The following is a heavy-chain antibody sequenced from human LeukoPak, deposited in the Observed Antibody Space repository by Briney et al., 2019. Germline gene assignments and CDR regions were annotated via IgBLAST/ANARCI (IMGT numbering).Heavy chain of an antibody. V-gene: IGHV3-23*01. J-gene: IGHJ4*02. Sequence: GGSLRLSCAASEFTFSSYAMSWVRQAPGKGLEWVSAISGSGGSTYYADSVKGRFTISRDNSKNTLYLQMNSLRAEDTAVYYCAKGYSYGYGVDYWGQGTLVTVSS. CDR3: AKGYSYGYGVDY. CDR1: EFTFSSYA. D-gene: IGHD5-18*01. CDR2: ISGSGGST.